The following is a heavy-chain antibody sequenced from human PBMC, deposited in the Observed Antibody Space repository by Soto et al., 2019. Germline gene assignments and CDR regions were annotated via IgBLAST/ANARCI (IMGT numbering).Heavy chain of an antibody. CDR1: GFTFSSYG. Sequence: GGSLRLSCAASGFTFSSYGMHWVRQAPGKGLEWVAVISYDGSNKYYADSVKGRFTISRDNSKNTLYLQMNSLRTEDTAVYYCARGRYFDWLSFDYWGQGTLVTVSS. CDR3: ARGRYFDWLSFDY. CDR2: ISYDGSNK. D-gene: IGHD3-9*01. J-gene: IGHJ4*02. V-gene: IGHV3-30*03.